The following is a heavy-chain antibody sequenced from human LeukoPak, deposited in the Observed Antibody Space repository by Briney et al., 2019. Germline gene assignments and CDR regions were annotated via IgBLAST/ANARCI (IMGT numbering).Heavy chain of an antibody. CDR2: IKSKTDGGTT. CDR3: TTDLNYYYYYMDV. CDR1: GFTFSSAW. V-gene: IGHV3-15*01. Sequence: GGSLRLSCAASGFTFSSAWMSWVRQAPGKGLEWVGRIKSKTDGGTTDYAAPVKGRFTISRDDSKNTLYLQMNSLKTEDTAVYYCTTDLNYYYYYMDVWGKGTTVTVSS. J-gene: IGHJ6*03.